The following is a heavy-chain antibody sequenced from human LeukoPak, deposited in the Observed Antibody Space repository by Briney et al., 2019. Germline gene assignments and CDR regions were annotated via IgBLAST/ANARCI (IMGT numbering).Heavy chain of an antibody. CDR3: ARDDVAVAGTDY. J-gene: IGHJ4*02. CDR1: GFTVSSNY. V-gene: IGHV3-53*01. D-gene: IGHD6-19*01. Sequence: GGPLRLSCAASGFTVSSNYMTWVRQAPGKGLEWVSVIYSGGSTYYADSVKGRFTISRDNSKNTLYLQMNSLRAEDTAVYYCARDDVAVAGTDYWGQGTLVTVSS. CDR2: IYSGGST.